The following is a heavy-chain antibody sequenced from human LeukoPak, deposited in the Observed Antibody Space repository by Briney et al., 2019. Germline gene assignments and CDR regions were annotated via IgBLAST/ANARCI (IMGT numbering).Heavy chain of an antibody. J-gene: IGHJ5*02. CDR2: IYSGGST. CDR3: ARVGYSSSCSNWFDP. D-gene: IGHD6-13*01. V-gene: IGHV3-66*01. CDR1: GFTVSSNY. Sequence: PGGSLRLSCAASGFTVSSNYMSWVRQAPGKGLEWVSVIYSGGSTYYADSVKGRFTISRDNSKNTLYLQMNSLRAEDTAVYYCARVGYSSSCSNWFDPWGQGTLVTVSS.